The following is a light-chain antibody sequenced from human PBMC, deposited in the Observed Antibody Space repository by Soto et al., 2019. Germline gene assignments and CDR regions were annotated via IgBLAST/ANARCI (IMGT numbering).Light chain of an antibody. Sequence: QSALTQPASVSGSPGQSITISCTGTSSDVGSYNLVSWYQQHPGKAPKLMIYEVSKRPSGVSNRFSGSESGNTASLTISGLQAEDEADYCCCSYASSRIHVFGTGTKLTVL. CDR2: EVS. CDR3: CSYASSRIHV. J-gene: IGLJ1*01. CDR1: SSDVGSYNL. V-gene: IGLV2-23*02.